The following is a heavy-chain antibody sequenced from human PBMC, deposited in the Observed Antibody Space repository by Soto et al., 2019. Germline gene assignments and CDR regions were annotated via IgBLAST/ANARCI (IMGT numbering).Heavy chain of an antibody. CDR1: GATFSSYA. J-gene: IGHJ4*02. CDR2: IIPIFGTA. V-gene: IGHV1-69*13. D-gene: IGHD3-22*01. Sequence: SVKVSCKASGATFSSYAISWVRQAPGQGLEWMGGIIPIFGTANYAQKFQGRVTITADESTSTAYMELSSLRSEDTAVYYCAREAASYYYDSSGYYPQGPYYFDYWGQGTLVTVSS. CDR3: AREAASYYYDSSGYYPQGPYYFDY.